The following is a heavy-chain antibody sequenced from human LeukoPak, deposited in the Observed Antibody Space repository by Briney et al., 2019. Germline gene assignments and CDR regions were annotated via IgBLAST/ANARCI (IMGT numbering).Heavy chain of an antibody. V-gene: IGHV1-18*01. CDR3: ARDRDPYYYDSSGYDDH. CDR2: ISGYNGNT. J-gene: IGHJ4*02. CDR1: GYTFVSYG. Sequence: ASVKVSCKAAGYTFVSYGIRWVRQAPGQGLEWMGWISGYNGNTNYAQKFQGRVTMTTETSTSTIYMELRRLRYDDTAVYYCARDRDPYYYDSSGYDDHWGQGTLVTVSS. D-gene: IGHD3-22*01.